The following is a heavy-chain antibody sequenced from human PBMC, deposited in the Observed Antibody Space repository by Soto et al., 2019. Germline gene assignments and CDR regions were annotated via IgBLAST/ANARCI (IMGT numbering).Heavy chain of an antibody. V-gene: IGHV5-51*01. D-gene: IGHD2-2*01. J-gene: IGHJ6*02. CDR1: GYSFTNYW. CDR2: IDPGDSDT. CDR3: AAGIVVVPAGWAYYYGMDV. Sequence: PGESLKISCKGSGYSFTNYWTGWVRQMPGKGLEWMGIIDPGDSDTRYSPSFQGQVTISADKSISTAYLQWSSLKASDTAMYYCAAGIVVVPAGWAYYYGMDVWGQGTTVTVS.